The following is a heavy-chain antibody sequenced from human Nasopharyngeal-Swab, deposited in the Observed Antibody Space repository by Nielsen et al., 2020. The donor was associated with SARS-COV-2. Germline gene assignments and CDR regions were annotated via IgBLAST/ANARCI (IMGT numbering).Heavy chain of an antibody. V-gene: IGHV3-23*01. J-gene: IGHJ4*02. Sequence: GGSLRLSCAASGFTFSSYAMSWVRQAPGKGLEWVSAISGSGGSTYYADSVKGRFTISRDNSKNTLYLQMNSLRAEDTAVYYCAKSKMHSSGWGDLDYWGQGTLVTVSS. CDR1: GFTFSSYA. CDR2: ISGSGGST. D-gene: IGHD6-19*01. CDR3: AKSKMHSSGWGDLDY.